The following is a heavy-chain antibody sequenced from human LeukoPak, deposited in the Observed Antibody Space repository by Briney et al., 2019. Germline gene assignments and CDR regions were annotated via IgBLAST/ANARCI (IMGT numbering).Heavy chain of an antibody. J-gene: IGHJ3*02. CDR2: IYNSDNS. Sequence: SGTLSLTCTVSGGSITNYYWNWIRQPPGKGLEWIGYIYNSDNSNYNPSLKSRVTISADTSNNQFSLRLNSVTSADTAVYYCARVPEQITMMGGAFDIWGQGTLVTVSS. CDR1: GGSITNYY. D-gene: IGHD3-22*01. V-gene: IGHV4-59*01. CDR3: ARVPEQITMMGGAFDI.